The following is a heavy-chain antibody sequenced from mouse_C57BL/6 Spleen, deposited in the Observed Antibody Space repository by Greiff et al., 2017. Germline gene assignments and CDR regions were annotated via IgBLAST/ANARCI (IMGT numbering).Heavy chain of an antibody. J-gene: IGHJ3*01. CDR1: GYTFTSYD. Sequence: VKLMESGPELVKPGASVKLSCKASGYTFTSYDINWVKQRPGRGLEWMGWIYPRDGSTKYNGKFKGKATLTVDTSSSTAYMELHSLTSEDSAVYFCARSRYDYDWFAYWGQGTLVTVSA. CDR2: IYPRDGST. V-gene: IGHV1-85*01. D-gene: IGHD2-4*01. CDR3: ARSRYDYDWFAY.